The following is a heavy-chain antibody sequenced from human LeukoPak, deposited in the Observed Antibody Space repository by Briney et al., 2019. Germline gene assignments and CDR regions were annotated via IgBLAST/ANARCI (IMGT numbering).Heavy chain of an antibody. CDR1: GFTFSSYS. CDR2: ISSSSSTI. Sequence: GGSLRLSCAASGFTFSSYSMNWVRQAPGKGLEWVSYISSSSSTIYYADSVKGRFTISRDSAKNSLYLQMNSLRAEDTAVYYCARDRYYDSSGYDAFDYWGQGTLVTVSS. D-gene: IGHD3-22*01. V-gene: IGHV3-48*01. J-gene: IGHJ4*02. CDR3: ARDRYYDSSGYDAFDY.